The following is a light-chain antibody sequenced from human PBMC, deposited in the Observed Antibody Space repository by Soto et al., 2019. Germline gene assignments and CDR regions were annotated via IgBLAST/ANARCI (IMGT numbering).Light chain of an antibody. CDR2: HAS. CDR3: QQYYSFPLT. Sequence: DIQMTQSPSTVPASVGDRVTITCRASQSISNWLAWYQQKPGTAPKVLIYHASNLQSGVPSRFSGSGSGTDFTLTISCLQSEDFATYYCQQYYSFPLTFGGGTKVDIK. CDR1: QSISNW. V-gene: IGKV1-5*01. J-gene: IGKJ4*01.